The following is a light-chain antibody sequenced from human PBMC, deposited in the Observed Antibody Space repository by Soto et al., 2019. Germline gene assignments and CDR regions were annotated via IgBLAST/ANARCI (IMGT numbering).Light chain of an antibody. CDR1: SSDVGGYNY. CDR2: DVT. Sequence: QSALTQPASVSGSPGQSITISCTGTSSDVGGYNYVSWYQQHPDKAPKLVIFDVTRRPSGISNRFSGSKSGNTASLTISGLQAEDEADYYCSSYASTNTYVFGTGTKVTVL. CDR3: SSYASTNTYV. V-gene: IGLV2-14*03. J-gene: IGLJ1*01.